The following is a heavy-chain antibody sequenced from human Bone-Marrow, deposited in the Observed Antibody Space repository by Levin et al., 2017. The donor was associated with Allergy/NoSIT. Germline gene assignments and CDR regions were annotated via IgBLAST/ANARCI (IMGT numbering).Heavy chain of an antibody. CDR1: GFTFSSYS. V-gene: IGHV3-21*01. CDR2: ISSSSSYI. CDR3: ARACLESGYYFDY. Sequence: GGSLRLSCAASGFTFSSYSMNWVRQAPGKGLEWVSSISSSSSYIYYADSVKGRFTISRDNAKNSLYLQMNSLRAEDTAVYYCARACLESGYYFDYWGQGTLVTVSS. J-gene: IGHJ4*02. D-gene: IGHD1-26*01.